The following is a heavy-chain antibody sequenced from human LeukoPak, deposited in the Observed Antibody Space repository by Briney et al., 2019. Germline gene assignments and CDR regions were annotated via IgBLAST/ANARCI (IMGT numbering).Heavy chain of an antibody. CDR1: GDSVSSNNAA. J-gene: IGHJ4*02. V-gene: IGHV6-1*01. D-gene: IGHD6-19*01. CDR2: TYYRSKWYN. Sequence: SQTLPLTCAISGDSVSSNNAAWTWIRQSPSRGPEWLGRTYYRSKWYNDYSVSVKSRITIDPDTSKNQFSLQLNSVTPDDTAVYYSASGWSKFEYWGQGTLVIVSS. CDR3: ASGWSKFEY.